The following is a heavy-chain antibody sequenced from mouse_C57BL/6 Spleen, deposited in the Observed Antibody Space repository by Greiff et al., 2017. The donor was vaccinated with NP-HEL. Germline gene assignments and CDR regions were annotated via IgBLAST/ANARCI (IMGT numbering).Heavy chain of an antibody. CDR2: ISSGGSYT. V-gene: IGHV5-6*01. D-gene: IGHD1-1*01. CDR1: GFTFSSYG. CDR3: ARQCYGSSVYYAMDY. Sequence: EVKLVESGGDLVKPGGSLKLSCAASGFTFSSYGMSWVRQTPDKRLEWVATISSGGSYTYYPNSVKGRFTISRDNAKNTLYLQMSSLKSEDTAMYYCARQCYGSSVYYAMDYWGQGTSVTVSS. J-gene: IGHJ4*01.